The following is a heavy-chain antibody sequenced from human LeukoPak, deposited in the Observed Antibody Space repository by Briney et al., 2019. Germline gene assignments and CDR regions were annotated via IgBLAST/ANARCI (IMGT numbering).Heavy chain of an antibody. CDR3: ARDGRYNLNYADY. CDR1: GYSFTSYW. V-gene: IGHV1-18*04. J-gene: IGHJ4*02. D-gene: IGHD1-20*01. CDR2: ISAYNGNT. Sequence: GESLKISCKGSGYSFTSYWISWVRQAPGQGLEWMGWISAYNGNTNYAQKLQGRVTMTTDTSTSTAYMELRSLRSDDTAVYYCARDGRYNLNYADYWGQGTLVTVSS.